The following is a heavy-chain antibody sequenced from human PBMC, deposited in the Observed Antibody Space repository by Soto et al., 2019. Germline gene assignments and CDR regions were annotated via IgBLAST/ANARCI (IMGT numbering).Heavy chain of an antibody. J-gene: IGHJ4*02. CDR1: GDSISSGGYC. D-gene: IGHD6-13*01. CDR3: TRGKQQRVQN. Sequence: SETLSLTCTVSGDSISSGGYCWGWIRQHPGKGLEWVGYIYYSGSSYYNPSLESRVTISLDTSKNQFSLKLSSVTAAVTAVYSCTRGKQQRVQNWGQGTMVTVSS. CDR2: IYYSGSS. V-gene: IGHV4-31*03.